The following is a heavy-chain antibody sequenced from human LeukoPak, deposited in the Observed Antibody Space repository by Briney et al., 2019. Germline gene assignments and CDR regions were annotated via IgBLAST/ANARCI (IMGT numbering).Heavy chain of an antibody. CDR3: ARSYSNTWQFDAFDI. J-gene: IGHJ3*02. D-gene: IGHD6-13*01. Sequence: GGSLRLSCAASGLTFSSYWMSWVRQAPGKGLEWVAVISYDGSNTYYADSVKGRFTISRDNSKNTLYLRMNSLRPEDTAVYYCARSYSNTWQFDAFDIWGQGTMVTVSS. CDR2: ISYDGSNT. V-gene: IGHV3-30*03. CDR1: GLTFSSYW.